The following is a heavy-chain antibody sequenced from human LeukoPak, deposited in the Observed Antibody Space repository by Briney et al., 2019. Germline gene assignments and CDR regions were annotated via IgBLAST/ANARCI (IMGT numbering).Heavy chain of an antibody. CDR1: GYTFTSYG. V-gene: IGHV1-69*13. CDR3: ARDLFRGYYYDARGAFDI. Sequence: GASVKVSCEASGYTFTSYGISWVRQAPGQGLEWMGGIIPIFGTANYAQKFQGRVTIIADESTSTAYMELSSLRSEDTAVYYCARDLFRGYYYDARGAFDIWGQGTMVTVSS. D-gene: IGHD3-22*01. J-gene: IGHJ3*02. CDR2: IIPIFGTA.